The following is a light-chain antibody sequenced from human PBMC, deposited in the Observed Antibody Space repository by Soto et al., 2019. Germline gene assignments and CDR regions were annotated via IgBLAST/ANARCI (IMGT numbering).Light chain of an antibody. V-gene: IGKV3-15*01. J-gene: IGKJ4*01. CDR3: QQYNNWPPLT. CDR2: GAS. Sequence: EIVMTQSPATLSVSPGERATLSCRASQSVSSNLAWYQQKPGQAPRLLIYGASTRATGIPARFSGSGSGTDVTLTISSLQSEDFAVYYGQQYNNWPPLTFGGGTKVEIK. CDR1: QSVSSN.